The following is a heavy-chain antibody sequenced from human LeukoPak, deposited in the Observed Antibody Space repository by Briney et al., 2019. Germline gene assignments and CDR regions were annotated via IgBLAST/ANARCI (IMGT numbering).Heavy chain of an antibody. CDR2: ISTHNGNT. Sequence: ASVKVSCKASGYTFNSYGISWVRQAPGQGLEWMGWISTHNGNTNYAQKFQGRVTMTRDTSISTAYMELSRLRSDDTAVYYCARGAYYYDSSGYYPIDYWGQGTLVTVSS. V-gene: IGHV1-18*01. D-gene: IGHD3-22*01. J-gene: IGHJ4*02. CDR3: ARGAYYYDSSGYYPIDY. CDR1: GYTFNSYG.